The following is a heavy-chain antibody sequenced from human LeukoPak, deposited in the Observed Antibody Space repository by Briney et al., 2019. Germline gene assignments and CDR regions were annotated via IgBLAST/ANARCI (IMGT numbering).Heavy chain of an antibody. CDR3: AKGYSYEHYYGMDV. Sequence: PGRSLRLSCAASEFTFSSYGMHWVRQAPGKGLEWVAVISYDGSNKYYADSVKGRFTISRDNSKNTLYLQMNSLRAEDTAVYYCAKGYSYEHYYGMDVWGQGTTVTVSS. CDR2: ISYDGSNK. J-gene: IGHJ6*02. CDR1: EFTFSSYG. V-gene: IGHV3-30*18. D-gene: IGHD5-18*01.